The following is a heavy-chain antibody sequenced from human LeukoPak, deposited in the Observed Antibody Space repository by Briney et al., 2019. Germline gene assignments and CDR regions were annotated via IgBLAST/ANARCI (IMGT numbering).Heavy chain of an antibody. CDR2: ISSSSSYI. V-gene: IGHV3-21*04. J-gene: IGHJ4*02. D-gene: IGHD4-23*01. CDR3: ARARPDYGGNSEFDY. CDR1: GFTFSSYS. Sequence: GGSLRLSCAASGFTFSSYSMNWVRQAPGKGLEWVSSISSSSSYIYYADSVKGRFTISRDNAKNSLYLQMNSLRAEDTAVYYCARARPDYGGNSEFDYWGQGTLVTVSS.